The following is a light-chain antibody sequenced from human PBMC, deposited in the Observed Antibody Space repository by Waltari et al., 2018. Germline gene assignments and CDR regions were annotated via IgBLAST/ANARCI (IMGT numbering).Light chain of an antibody. CDR2: HAS. CDR1: QSVSGF. CDR3: QNHEKLPAT. J-gene: IGKJ1*01. V-gene: IGKV3D-20*02. Sequence: EIVLTQSPDTLSLSPGERATLACRASQSVSGFLAWYQQKPGQAPRLLIYHASNRATGIPDRFSGSGSGTDFSLTISRLEPEDFAVYYCQNHEKLPATFGQGTKVEI.